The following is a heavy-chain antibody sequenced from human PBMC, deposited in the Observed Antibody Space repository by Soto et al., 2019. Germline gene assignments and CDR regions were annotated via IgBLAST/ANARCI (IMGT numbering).Heavy chain of an antibody. CDR3: ARVPGIAVWYYYYGMDV. CDR2: IYHSGST. CDR1: GGSISSSNW. V-gene: IGHV4-4*02. Sequence: QVQLQESGPGLVKPSGTLSLTCAVSGGSISSSNWWSWVRQPPGKGLEWIGEIYHSGSTNYNPSLESRVTLSVDKSKNPFSLKLSAVTAADTAVYYCARVPGIAVWYYYYGMDVWGQGTTVTVSS. D-gene: IGHD6-19*01. J-gene: IGHJ6*02.